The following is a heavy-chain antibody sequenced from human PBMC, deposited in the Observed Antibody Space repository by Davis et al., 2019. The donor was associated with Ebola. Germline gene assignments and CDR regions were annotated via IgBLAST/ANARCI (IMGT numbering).Heavy chain of an antibody. CDR3: AYLGTAMVDY. V-gene: IGHV3-30*03. D-gene: IGHD5-18*01. Sequence: GGSLRLSCAASGFTFSDYWMTWVRQAPGKGLEWVAVISYDGSNKYYADSVKGRFTISRDNSKNTLYLQMNSLRAEDTAVYYCAYLGTAMVDYWGQGTLVTVSS. J-gene: IGHJ4*02. CDR2: ISYDGSNK. CDR1: GFTFSDYW.